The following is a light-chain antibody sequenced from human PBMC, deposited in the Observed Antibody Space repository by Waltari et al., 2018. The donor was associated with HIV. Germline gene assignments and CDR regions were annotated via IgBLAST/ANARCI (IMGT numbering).Light chain of an antibody. CDR1: SSDVGKFNY. CDR3: CSYAGAYIPYV. Sequence: QSVLTQPRSVSGSPGQSVTISCTGTSSDVGKFNYVSWYQHHPGKAPKLIIYDVTERPSGGPDRFSASKSGNTASLTISGLQAEDESEYYCCSYAGAYIPYVFGTGTTVTVL. V-gene: IGLV2-11*01. CDR2: DVT. J-gene: IGLJ1*01.